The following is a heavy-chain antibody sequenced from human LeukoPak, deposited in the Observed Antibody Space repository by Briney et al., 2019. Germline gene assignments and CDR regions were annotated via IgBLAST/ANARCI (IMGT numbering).Heavy chain of an antibody. D-gene: IGHD3-10*01. CDR2: IYYSGST. CDR3: ARVGVVHYGMDV. J-gene: IGHJ6*02. Sequence: KTSETLSLTCTVSGGSISSGGYYWSWIRQRPGKGLEWIGYIYYSGSTYYNPSLKSRVTISVDTSKNQFSLKLSSMTAADTAVYYCARVGVVHYGMDVWGQGTTVTVSS. V-gene: IGHV4-31*03. CDR1: GGSISSGGYY.